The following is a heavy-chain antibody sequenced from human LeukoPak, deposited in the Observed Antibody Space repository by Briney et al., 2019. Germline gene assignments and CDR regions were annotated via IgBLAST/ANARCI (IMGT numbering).Heavy chain of an antibody. CDR3: ARAYYDSSGQIDY. Sequence: SVKVSCKASGGTFSSHAISWVRQAPGQGLEWMGGIIPIFGTANYAQKFQGRVTITADESTSTAYMELSSLRSEDTAVYYCARAYYDSSGQIDYWGQGTLVTVSS. V-gene: IGHV1-69*01. CDR2: IIPIFGTA. D-gene: IGHD3-22*01. CDR1: GGTFSSHA. J-gene: IGHJ4*02.